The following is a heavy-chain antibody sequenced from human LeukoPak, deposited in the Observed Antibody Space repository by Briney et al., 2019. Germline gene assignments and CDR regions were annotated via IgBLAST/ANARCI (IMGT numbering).Heavy chain of an antibody. Sequence: SETLSLTCTVSGGSISSSSYYWGWIRQPPGKGLEWIGSIYYSGSTYYNPSLKSRVTISVDTSKNQFSLKLSSVTAADTAVYYCAREYYDFWSGYYTGGPYFDYWGQGTLVTVSS. CDR2: IYYSGST. J-gene: IGHJ4*02. D-gene: IGHD3-3*01. V-gene: IGHV4-39*07. CDR1: GGSISSSSYY. CDR3: AREYYDFWSGYYTGGPYFDY.